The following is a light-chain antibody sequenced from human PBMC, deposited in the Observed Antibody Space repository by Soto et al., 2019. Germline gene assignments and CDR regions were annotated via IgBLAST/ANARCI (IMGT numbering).Light chain of an antibody. CDR1: QDISNY. Sequence: DIQMTQSPSSLSASVGDRVTITCQASQDISNYLNWYQQKPGKAPKLLIYDASNLETGVPSRFSGSGAGTDVTFTISSLQPEDIATYYCQQYDNLPALNFSGGTKVEIK. V-gene: IGKV1-33*01. CDR3: QQYDNLPALN. J-gene: IGKJ4*01. CDR2: DAS.